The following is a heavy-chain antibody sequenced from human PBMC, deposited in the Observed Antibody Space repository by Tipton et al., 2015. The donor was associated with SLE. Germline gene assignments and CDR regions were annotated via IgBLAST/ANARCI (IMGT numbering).Heavy chain of an antibody. CDR1: GFTFSTYE. J-gene: IGHJ3*02. CDR3: AREGGIGAFDI. D-gene: IGHD3-16*01. Sequence: GSLRLSCAASGFTFSTYEMSWVRQAPGKGLEWVSYISSSGSTIYYADSVKGRFTISRDNAKNSLYLQMNSLRAEDTAVYYCAREGGIGAFDIWVQGTMVTVSS. CDR2: ISSSGSTI. V-gene: IGHV3-48*03.